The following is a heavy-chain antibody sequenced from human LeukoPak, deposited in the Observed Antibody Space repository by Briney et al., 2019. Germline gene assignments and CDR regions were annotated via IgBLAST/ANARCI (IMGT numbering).Heavy chain of an antibody. J-gene: IGHJ4*02. V-gene: IGHV4-59*01. D-gene: IGHD4-17*01. CDR2: VYSGST. Sequence: SETLSLTCTVSGGSINNYYWSWIRQPPGQGLEWIGYVYSGSTHYDPSLKSRVAISVATSKNQVSLELSSVTAADTAVYYCARSTALYGDNSFDSWGRGTLATVSA. CDR1: GGSINNYY. CDR3: ARSTALYGDNSFDS.